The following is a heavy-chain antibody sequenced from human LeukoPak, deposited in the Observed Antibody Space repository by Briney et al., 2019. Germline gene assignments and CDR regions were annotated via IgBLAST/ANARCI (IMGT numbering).Heavy chain of an antibody. CDR3: ARGLERQGFDY. J-gene: IGHJ4*02. CDR2: IYYSGNT. CDR1: GDSISTSNSY. D-gene: IGHD1-1*01. V-gene: IGHV4-39*01. Sequence: PSETLSLTCTVSGDSISTSNSYWGWIRQPPGKGLEWIGSIYYSGNTYYNASLKSRVTISVDTSKNQFSLKLTSVTAADTAVYYCARGLERQGFDYWGQGTLVTVSS.